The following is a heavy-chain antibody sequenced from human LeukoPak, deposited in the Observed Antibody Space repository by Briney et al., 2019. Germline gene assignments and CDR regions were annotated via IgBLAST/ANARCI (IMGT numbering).Heavy chain of an antibody. Sequence: ASVKVSRKASRYTHTSYGISWVRQPPGQGLEWMGWISAYNGNTNYPQKLQGRVTMTTDTYTSTAYMELRSLRSDDTAVYYCARVRWELPPFDYWGQGTLVTVSS. J-gene: IGHJ4*02. CDR1: RYTHTSYG. CDR3: ARVRWELPPFDY. V-gene: IGHV1-18*04. CDR2: ISAYNGNT. D-gene: IGHD1-26*01.